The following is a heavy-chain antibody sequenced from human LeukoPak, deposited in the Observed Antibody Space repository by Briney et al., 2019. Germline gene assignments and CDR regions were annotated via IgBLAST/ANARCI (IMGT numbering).Heavy chain of an antibody. CDR2: INHSGNT. D-gene: IGHD4-17*01. Sequence: PSETLSLTCSVSGGSISGDDDYWSWIRQPPGKGLEWNGYINHSGNTYYIPSLRSRGTISIDTSKNQFSLELSSVTAADTAVYYCARYTVTNLLDFWGQGTLVTVSS. V-gene: IGHV4-30-4*08. CDR1: GGSISGDDDY. J-gene: IGHJ4*02. CDR3: ARYTVTNLLDF.